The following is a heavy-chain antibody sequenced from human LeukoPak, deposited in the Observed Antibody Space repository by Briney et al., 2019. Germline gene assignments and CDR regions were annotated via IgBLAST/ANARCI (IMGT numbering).Heavy chain of an antibody. CDR1: GFTFSSYG. D-gene: IGHD3-3*01. CDR2: IRYDGSNK. V-gene: IGHV3-30*02. J-gene: IGHJ4*02. CDR3: AKGGLFLEWLLNFDY. Sequence: GGSLRLSCAASGFTFSSYGMHWDRQAPGKGLEWVAFIRYDGSNKYYADSVKGRFTISRDNSKNTLYLQMNSLRAEDTAVYYCAKGGLFLEWLLNFDYWGQGTLVTVSS.